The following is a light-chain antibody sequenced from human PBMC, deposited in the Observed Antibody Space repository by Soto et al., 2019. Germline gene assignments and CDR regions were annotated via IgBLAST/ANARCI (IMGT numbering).Light chain of an antibody. Sequence: QSALTQPASVSGSPGQSITISCTGTNSDIGHYNYVSWYQQHPGKVPKLIISEVRNRPSGVSDRFSGSKSGNSASLTISGLQTEDEADYYCSLYTTTSTQVFGSGTKVTVL. V-gene: IGLV2-14*01. J-gene: IGLJ1*01. CDR1: NSDIGHYNY. CDR3: SLYTTTSTQV. CDR2: EVR.